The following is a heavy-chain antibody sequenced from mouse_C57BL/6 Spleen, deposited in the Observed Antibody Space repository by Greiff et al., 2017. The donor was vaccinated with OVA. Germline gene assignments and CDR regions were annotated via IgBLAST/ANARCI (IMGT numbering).Heavy chain of an antibody. D-gene: IGHD1-1*01. J-gene: IGHJ4*01. CDR1: GYTFTDYY. CDR3: ARGEITTVVAPYAMDY. CDR2: INPYNGGT. V-gene: IGHV1-19*01. Sequence: EVKLQQSGPVLVKPGASVKMSCKASGYTFTDYYMHWVKQSHGKSLEWIGVINPYNGGTSYNQKFKGKATLTVDKSSSTAYMELNSLTSEDSADYYRARGEITTVVAPYAMDYWGQGTSVTVSS.